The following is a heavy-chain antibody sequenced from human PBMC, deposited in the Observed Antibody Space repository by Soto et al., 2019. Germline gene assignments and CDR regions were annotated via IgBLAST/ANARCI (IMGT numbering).Heavy chain of an antibody. Sequence: PSETLSLTCAVSGGSISSGGYSWSWIRQPPGNGLEWIGYIYHSGSTYYNPSLKSRVTISVDRSKNQFPLKLSSVTAADTAVYYCARGSDTAMANRHITFDCWGRGTLVTVSS. CDR1: GGSISSGGYS. CDR3: ARGSDTAMANRHITFDC. V-gene: IGHV4-30-2*01. D-gene: IGHD5-18*01. J-gene: IGHJ4*02. CDR2: IYHSGST.